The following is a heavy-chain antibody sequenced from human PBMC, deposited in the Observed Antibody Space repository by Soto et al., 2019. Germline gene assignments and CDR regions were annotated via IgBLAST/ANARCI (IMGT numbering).Heavy chain of an antibody. CDR1: GYTFTSFD. CDR2: MNPNSGNT. J-gene: IGHJ4*02. D-gene: IGHD6-19*01. CDR3: AREIAVAGFDY. Sequence: QVQLVQSGAEVKKPGASVKVSCKASGYTFTSFDINWVRQATGQGLEWMGWMNPNSGNTASTQKFQGRVTMTRNTSISTAYMELSSLRSEDTAVYYCAREIAVAGFDYWGQGTLVTVSS. V-gene: IGHV1-8*01.